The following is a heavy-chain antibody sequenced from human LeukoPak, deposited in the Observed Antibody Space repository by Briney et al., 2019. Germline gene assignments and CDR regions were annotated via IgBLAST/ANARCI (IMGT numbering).Heavy chain of an antibody. Sequence: SETLSLTCTVSGGSISSYYWSWIRQPPGKGLEWIGYIYYSGSTNYNPSLKSRVTISVDTSKNQFSLKLSSVTAADTAVYYCARGGYCSGGGCYNSWFDPWGQGNLVTVSS. CDR3: ARGGYCSGGGCYNSWFDP. J-gene: IGHJ5*02. D-gene: IGHD2-15*01. CDR2: IYYSGST. V-gene: IGHV4-59*01. CDR1: GGSISSYY.